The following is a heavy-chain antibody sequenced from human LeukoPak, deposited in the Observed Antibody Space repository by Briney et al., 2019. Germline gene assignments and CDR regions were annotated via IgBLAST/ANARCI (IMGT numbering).Heavy chain of an antibody. V-gene: IGHV4-59*01. CDR1: GGSISSYY. D-gene: IGHD3-10*01. Sequence: SETLSLTCTVSGGSISSYYWSWIRQPPGKGLEGIGYIYYSGSTNYNPSLKSRVTISVDTSKNQFSLKLSSVTAADTAVYYCARDYNSGGSGSYYHNWFDPWGQGILVTVSS. J-gene: IGHJ5*02. CDR3: ARDYNSGGSGSYYHNWFDP. CDR2: IYYSGST.